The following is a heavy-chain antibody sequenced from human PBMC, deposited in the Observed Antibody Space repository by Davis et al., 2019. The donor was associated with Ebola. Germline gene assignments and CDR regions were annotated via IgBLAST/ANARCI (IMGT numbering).Heavy chain of an antibody. D-gene: IGHD1-1*01. CDR2: INPRGDTP. CDR1: GYTFTSYY. Sequence: AASVKVSCKASGYTFTSYYVHWVRQAPGQGLEWMGIINPRGDTPRYAHKFQGRVTMTRDTSTSTVYMEVISLRSEDTAVYYCASPAGTTEHWFDYWGQGTQVTVSS. V-gene: IGHV1-46*01. J-gene: IGHJ4*02. CDR3: ASPAGTTEHWFDY.